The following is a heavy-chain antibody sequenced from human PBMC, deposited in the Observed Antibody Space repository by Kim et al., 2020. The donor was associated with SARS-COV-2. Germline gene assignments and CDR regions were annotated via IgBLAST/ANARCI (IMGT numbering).Heavy chain of an antibody. V-gene: IGHV4-31*02. J-gene: IGHJ6*02. D-gene: IGHD3-10*01. CDR3: ARGGLIENYYGSGTYGMDV. Sequence: RVTISVDTSKNQFSLKLSSVTAADTAVYYCARGGLIENYYGSGTYGMDVWGQGTTVTVSS.